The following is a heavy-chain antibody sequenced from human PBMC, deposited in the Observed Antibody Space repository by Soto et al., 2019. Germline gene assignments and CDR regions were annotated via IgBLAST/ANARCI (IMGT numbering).Heavy chain of an antibody. Sequence: PSETLSLTCAVSSGSISNDNWWSWVRQPPGKGLEWLGEIHHSGRTNYNPSLKSRVTMSVDKSKNQFFLKLNSVTAAGTAVYYCAYNGYYYCDYWRQRILVTACS. D-gene: IGHD5-12*01. CDR1: SGSISNDNW. J-gene: IGHJ4*02. V-gene: IGHV4-4*02. CDR2: IHHSGRT. CDR3: AYNGYYYCDY.